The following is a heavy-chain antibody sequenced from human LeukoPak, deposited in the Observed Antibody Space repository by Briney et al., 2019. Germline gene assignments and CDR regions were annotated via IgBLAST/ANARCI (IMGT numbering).Heavy chain of an antibody. V-gene: IGHV4-59*01. D-gene: IGHD4/OR15-4a*01. Sequence: PSETLSLTCTVSGGSTSSYYWSWIRQPPGKGLEWIGYIYYSGSTNYNPSLKSRVTISLDTSKNQFSLKLSSVTAADTAVYYCARTPSAHGANSLDVWSQGTTVTVSS. J-gene: IGHJ6*02. CDR2: IYYSGST. CDR1: GGSTSSYY. CDR3: ARTPSAHGANSLDV.